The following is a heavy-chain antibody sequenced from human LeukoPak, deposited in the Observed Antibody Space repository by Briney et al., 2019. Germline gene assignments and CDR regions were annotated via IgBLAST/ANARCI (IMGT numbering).Heavy chain of an antibody. J-gene: IGHJ4*02. Sequence: SETLSLTCTVSGGSISSTSYYWGWIRQPPGKGLEWLGSIYYDGSPYYNPSLKSRVTISVDTSKNQFSLKLSSVPAADTAVYYCARGSYYFESSGYFFDYWARDSWSPSPQ. D-gene: IGHD3-22*01. CDR1: GGSISSTSYY. CDR2: IYYDGSP. CDR3: ARGSYYFESSGYFFDY. V-gene: IGHV4-39*07.